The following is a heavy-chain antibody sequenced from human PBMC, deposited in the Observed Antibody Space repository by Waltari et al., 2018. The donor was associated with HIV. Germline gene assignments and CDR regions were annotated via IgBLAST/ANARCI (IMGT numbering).Heavy chain of an antibody. CDR2: INHSGLT. CDR3: ARRRMESYGMDV. Sequence: QAQLQQWGAGRLKPSETLSLTCAVDGGSFRHSRLIWHRQPPGKGLEWIGEINHSGLTNYNPSLKSRVTMSLDTSKNQFSLKLSSVTAADTAVYYCARRRMESYGMDVWGQGTTVTVSS. J-gene: IGHJ6*02. V-gene: IGHV4-34*01. D-gene: IGHD1-1*01. CDR1: GGSFRHSR.